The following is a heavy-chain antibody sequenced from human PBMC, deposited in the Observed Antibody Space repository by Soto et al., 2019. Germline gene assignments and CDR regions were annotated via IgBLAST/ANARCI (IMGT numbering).Heavy chain of an antibody. CDR2: ISGSGGST. V-gene: IGHV3-23*01. CDR3: AKERGVPAALNSLVWFDP. J-gene: IGHJ5*02. CDR1: GFTFSSYA. D-gene: IGHD2-2*01. Sequence: GGSLRLSCAASGFTFSSYAMSWVRQAPGKGLEWVSAISGSGGSTYYADSVEGRFTISRDNSKNTLYLQMNSLRAEDTAVYYCAKERGVPAALNSLVWFDPWGQGTLVTVSS.